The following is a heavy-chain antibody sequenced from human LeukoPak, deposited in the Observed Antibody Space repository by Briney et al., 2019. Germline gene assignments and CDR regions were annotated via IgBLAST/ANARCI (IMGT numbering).Heavy chain of an antibody. CDR3: ARGQYHLLYWYFDL. V-gene: IGHV4-4*07. CDR1: GVSISSYY. Sequence: SETLFLTCTGPGVSISSYYWSWLRQPAGKGLEWIGRIYSSGSTNYNPSLKSRVTTSVDTSKNQFSLKLSSVTAADTAVYYCARGQYHLLYWYFDLWGRGTLVTVSS. D-gene: IGHD2-2*01. CDR2: IYSSGST. J-gene: IGHJ2*01.